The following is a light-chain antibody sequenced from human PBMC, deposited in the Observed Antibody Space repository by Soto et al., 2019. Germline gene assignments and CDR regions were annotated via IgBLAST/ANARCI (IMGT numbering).Light chain of an antibody. CDR2: DAS. CDR3: QQRSNWPHT. V-gene: IGKV3-11*01. J-gene: IGKJ2*01. CDR1: QSVSSY. Sequence: EIVLTQSPDTLSLSPGERATLSCRASQSVSSYLAWYQQRPGQAPRLLIYDASNRATGIPARFSGAGSGTDFTLSISSLEPEDFAVYYCQQRSNWPHTFGQGTKLEIK.